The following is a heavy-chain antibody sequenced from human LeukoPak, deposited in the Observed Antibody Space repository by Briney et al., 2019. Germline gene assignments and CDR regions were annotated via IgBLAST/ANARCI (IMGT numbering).Heavy chain of an antibody. Sequence: PGGSLRLSCAASGFTFSHYAMSWIRQAPGQGLEWVSYISRSGDTIDYADSVKGRFSISRDNAKNSLYLQMNSLRAEDTAVYYCAGYHWNSGVVYWGQGTLVTVSS. D-gene: IGHD1-7*01. CDR1: GFTFSHYA. CDR3: AGYHWNSGVVY. J-gene: IGHJ4*02. CDR2: ISRSGDTI. V-gene: IGHV3-11*01.